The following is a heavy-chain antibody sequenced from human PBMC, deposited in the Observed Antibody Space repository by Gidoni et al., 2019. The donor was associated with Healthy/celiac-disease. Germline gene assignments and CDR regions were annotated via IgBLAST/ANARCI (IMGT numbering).Heavy chain of an antibody. CDR1: GGTFSSYA. D-gene: IGHD2-15*01. CDR2: IFPSCGTA. J-gene: IGHJ4*02. CDR3: AREGCSGGSCRFPPFDY. V-gene: IGHV1-69*01. Sequence: QVQLVQSGAEVKKPGSSVKVSCKASGGTFSSYAISWVRQAPGQGLEWMGGIFPSCGTANYAQKCQGRVTITADESTSTAYMELSSLRSEDTAVYYCAREGCSGGSCRFPPFDYWGQGTLVTVSS.